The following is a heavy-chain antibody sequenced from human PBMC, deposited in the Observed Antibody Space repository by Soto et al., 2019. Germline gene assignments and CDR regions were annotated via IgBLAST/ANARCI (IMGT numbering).Heavy chain of an antibody. V-gene: IGHV1-69*06. CDR1: VVSLSTNP. Sequence: SGKVSCTCSVVSLSTNPIRLVRQAPGQGLEWMGGTGSGTGPGNHAQKFQGRLTVTADKSTSTVYMELTNLSSEDTAVYYCARRDSGGFYRFFDSWGQGTLVTVSS. D-gene: IGHD5-18*01. CDR3: ARRDSGGFYRFFDS. CDR2: TGSGTGPG. J-gene: IGHJ4*02.